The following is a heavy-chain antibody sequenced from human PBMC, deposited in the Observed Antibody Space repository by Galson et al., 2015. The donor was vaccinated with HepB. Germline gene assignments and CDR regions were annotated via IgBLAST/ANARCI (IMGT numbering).Heavy chain of an antibody. CDR2: IRYDGSNK. J-gene: IGHJ4*02. V-gene: IGHV3-30*02. Sequence: SLRLSCAASGFTFSSYGMHWVRQAPGKGLEWVAFIRYDGSNKYYADSVKGRFTISRDNSKNTLYLQMNSLRAEDTAVYYCAKDLAYTPLVATMRDDYWGQGTLVTVSS. CDR3: AKDLAYTPLVATMRDDY. D-gene: IGHD5-12*01. CDR1: GFTFSSYG.